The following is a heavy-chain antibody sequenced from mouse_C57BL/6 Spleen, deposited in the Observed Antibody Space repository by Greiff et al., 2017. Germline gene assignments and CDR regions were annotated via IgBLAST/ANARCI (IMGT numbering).Heavy chain of an antibody. CDR2: IYPGDGDI. Sequence: VQLQQSGPELVKPGASVKISCTASGYAFSSSWMNWVKQRPGKGLEWIGRIYPGDGDINYNGKFKGKATLTADKSSSTAYMQLISLTSEDSAVYFCARSEDGYPIAYWGQGTLVTVSA. J-gene: IGHJ3*01. V-gene: IGHV1-82*01. D-gene: IGHD2-3*01. CDR1: GYAFSSSW. CDR3: ARSEDGYPIAY.